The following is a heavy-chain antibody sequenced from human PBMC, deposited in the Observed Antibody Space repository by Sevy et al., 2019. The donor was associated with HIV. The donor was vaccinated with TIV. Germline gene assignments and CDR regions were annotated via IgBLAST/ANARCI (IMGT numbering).Heavy chain of an antibody. CDR3: ARDNGDYFLSTSVFDY. Sequence: GGSLRLSCVASGFTFSSYSMNWVRQAPGKGLEWVSYISSGFSTIHYADSVKGRFTISRDNAKNSLYLQMNRLRAEDTAVYYCARDNGDYFLSTSVFDYWGQGTLVTVSS. V-gene: IGHV3-48*01. D-gene: IGHD4-17*01. J-gene: IGHJ4*02. CDR1: GFTFSSYS. CDR2: ISSGFSTI.